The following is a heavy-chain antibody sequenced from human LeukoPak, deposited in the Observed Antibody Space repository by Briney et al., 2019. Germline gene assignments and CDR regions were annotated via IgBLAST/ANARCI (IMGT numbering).Heavy chain of an antibody. D-gene: IGHD1-26*01. Sequence: GGSLRLSCVASEFTFSDHYMDWVRQAPGRGLEWVGRIRNKVNRYTTEYAASVKGRFTISRDDSRNSLYLQMNSLKTEDTAVYYCTRVKTSSIVEATQDYWGQGTLVTVSS. V-gene: IGHV3-72*01. CDR1: EFTFSDHY. CDR2: IRNKVNRYTT. CDR3: TRVKTSSIVEATQDY. J-gene: IGHJ4*02.